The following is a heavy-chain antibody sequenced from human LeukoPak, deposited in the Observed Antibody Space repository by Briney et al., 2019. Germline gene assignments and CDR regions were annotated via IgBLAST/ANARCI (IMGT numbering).Heavy chain of an antibody. V-gene: IGHV1-18*01. CDR3: ARNSHSSSWYYYYYMDV. J-gene: IGHJ6*03. CDR2: IRAYNGNT. CDR1: GYTFSNYD. Sequence: ASVKVSCKASGYTFSNYDITWVRQAPGQGLEWMGWIRAYNGNTNYAQKLQGRVTMTTDTSTSTAYMELRSLRSDDTAVYYCARNSHSSSWYYYYYMDVWGKGTTVTVSS. D-gene: IGHD6-13*01.